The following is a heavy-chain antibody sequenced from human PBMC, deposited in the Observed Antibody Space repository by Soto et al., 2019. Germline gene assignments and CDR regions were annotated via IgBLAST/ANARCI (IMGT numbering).Heavy chain of an antibody. D-gene: IGHD3-16*01. Sequence: SLRVSSAASGFSFTCDVADCVRQGPGKGLEWVAVISYDGSNKYYADSVKGRFTISRDNSKNTLYLQMNSLRAEDMAVYYCAKDLGRGLITFGGVIPHYWGQGTLVTVSS. V-gene: IGHV3-30*18. CDR1: GFSFTCDV. CDR2: ISYDGSNK. CDR3: AKDLGRGLITFGGVIPHY. J-gene: IGHJ4*02.